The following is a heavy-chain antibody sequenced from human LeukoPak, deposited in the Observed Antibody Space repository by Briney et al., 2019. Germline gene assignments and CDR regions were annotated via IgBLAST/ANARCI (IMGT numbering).Heavy chain of an antibody. J-gene: IGHJ4*02. CDR1: GFTFSSYW. CDR2: INSDGSSA. D-gene: IGHD3-22*01. V-gene: IGHV3-74*01. CDR3: AKDAGYYDTSGESLDH. Sequence: GGSLRLSCAASGFTFSSYWMHWVRQAPGKGLVWVSRINSDGSSASYADSVKGRFTFSRDNSQNTLSLQMDSLRPEDTAIYYCAKDAGYYDTSGESLDHWGQGTLVTVSS.